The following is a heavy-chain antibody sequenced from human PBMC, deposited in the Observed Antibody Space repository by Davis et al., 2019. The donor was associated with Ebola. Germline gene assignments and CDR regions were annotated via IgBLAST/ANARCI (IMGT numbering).Heavy chain of an antibody. CDR1: GFTFINYW. Sequence: HTGGSLRLSCAASGFTFINYWMHWVRQAPGKGLEWVSRANSDGSTTGYGDSVKGRFTISRDNAKNTLYLQMNSLRVEDTAVYYCASLVDTALAQGYWGQGTLVTVSS. CDR2: ANSDGSTT. D-gene: IGHD5-18*01. J-gene: IGHJ4*02. V-gene: IGHV3-74*01. CDR3: ASLVDTALAQGY.